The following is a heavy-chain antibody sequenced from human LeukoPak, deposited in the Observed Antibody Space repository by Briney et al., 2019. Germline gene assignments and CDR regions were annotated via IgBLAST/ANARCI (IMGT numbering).Heavy chain of an antibody. Sequence: ASVKVSCKASGGTFSSYAISWVRQAPGQGLEWMGGIIPIFGTANYAQKFQGRVTITTDESTSTAYMGPSSLRSEDTAVYYCARSGPLRFLEWALINWFDPWGQGTLVTVSS. CDR2: IIPIFGTA. CDR3: ARSGPLRFLEWALINWFDP. D-gene: IGHD3-3*01. J-gene: IGHJ5*02. CDR1: GGTFSSYA. V-gene: IGHV1-69*05.